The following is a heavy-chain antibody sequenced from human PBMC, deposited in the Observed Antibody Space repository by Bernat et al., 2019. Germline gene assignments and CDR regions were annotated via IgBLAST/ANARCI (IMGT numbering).Heavy chain of an antibody. J-gene: IGHJ6*02. CDR1: GLTVSSHY. V-gene: IGHV3-53*02. D-gene: IGHD3-10*01. CDR2: IYSGDTT. Sequence: EVQLVETGGGLTQPGGSLRLSCAVSGLTVSSHYMSWVRQAPGKGLEWVSLIYSGDTTYYTDSVKGRFTISRDNSRKTLSLQMNSLRTEDTAVYYCAGDNYNGSGIWGLDVWGQGNTVTVSS. CDR3: AGDNYNGSGIWGLDV.